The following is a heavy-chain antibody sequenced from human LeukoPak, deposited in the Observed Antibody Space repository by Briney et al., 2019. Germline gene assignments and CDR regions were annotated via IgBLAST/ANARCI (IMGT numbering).Heavy chain of an antibody. CDR1: GGSISSGGYY. V-gene: IGHV4-31*03. D-gene: IGHD3-22*01. J-gene: IGHJ4*02. CDR2: IYYSGST. Sequence: SQTLSLTCTVSGGSISSGGYYWSWIRQHPGKGLEWIGYIYYSGSTYYNPSLKSRVTISVDTSKNQFSLKLSSVTAADTAVYYCAREIEYYDSSGYLNWGQGTLVTVSS. CDR3: AREIEYYDSSGYLN.